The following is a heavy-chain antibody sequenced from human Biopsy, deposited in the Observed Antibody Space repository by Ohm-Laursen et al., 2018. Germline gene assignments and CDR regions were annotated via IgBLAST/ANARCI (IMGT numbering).Heavy chain of an antibody. J-gene: IGHJ2*01. V-gene: IGHV4-59*01. CDR3: ARDRGYYSDRTVPGYFDL. CDR1: GDSISSYY. CDR2: VYYTGST. Sequence: GTLSLTCIVSGDSISSYYWSWIRQPPGKGLQWIGYVYYTGSTDYNPSLQSRVTISVDTSKNHFSLRLRSVTPADTAIYYCARDRGYYSDRTVPGYFDLWGRGTLVTVSS. D-gene: IGHD3-22*01.